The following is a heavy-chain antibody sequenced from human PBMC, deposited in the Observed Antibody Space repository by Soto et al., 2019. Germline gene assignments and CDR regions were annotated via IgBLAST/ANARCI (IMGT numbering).Heavy chain of an antibody. J-gene: IGHJ3*02. CDR1: GFRFTKYC. D-gene: IGHD3-3*01. V-gene: IGHV5-51*01. Sequence: PGESLKISCKASGFRFTKYCFAWVRQTPGRGLEWMGIVYPVDSYTRYSPSFQGQVTFSAHTSINTAYLHLRNLSASDTGMYYCAIVRFRNSPDDAFDMWSKGTMVSVS. CDR2: VYPVDSYT. CDR3: AIVRFRNSPDDAFDM.